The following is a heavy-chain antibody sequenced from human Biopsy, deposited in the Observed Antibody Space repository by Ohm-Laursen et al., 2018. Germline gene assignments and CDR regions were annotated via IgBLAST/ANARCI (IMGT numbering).Heavy chain of an antibody. V-gene: IGHV4-39*01. J-gene: IGHJ5*02. Sequence: SDTLSLTCTVSGGSISSSTTYYWAWLRQPPGKGLEWIGSICNTETTFYNPSLKSRVTISVATSTNQFSLKVTSVTAADTALYFCARHPTGFWFDPWGHGTLVTVSS. CDR3: ARHPTGFWFDP. CDR1: GGSISSSTTYY. CDR2: ICNTETT.